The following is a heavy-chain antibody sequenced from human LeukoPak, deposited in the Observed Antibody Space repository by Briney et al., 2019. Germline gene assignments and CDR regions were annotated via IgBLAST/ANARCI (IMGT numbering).Heavy chain of an antibody. CDR3: VRDLIRADTYYYGSGSYYFDY. CDR1: GYTFTGYY. J-gene: IGHJ4*02. CDR2: INPNSGGT. D-gene: IGHD3-10*01. Sequence: ASVKGSCKASGYTFTGYYMHWVRQAPGQGLEWMGWINPNSGGTNYAQKFQGWVTMTRDTSISTAYMELSRLRSDDTAVYYCVRDLIRADTYYYGSGSYYFDYWGQGTLVTVSS. V-gene: IGHV1-2*04.